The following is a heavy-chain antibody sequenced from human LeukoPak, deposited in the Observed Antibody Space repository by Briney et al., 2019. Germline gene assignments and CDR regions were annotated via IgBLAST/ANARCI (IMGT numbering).Heavy chain of an antibody. CDR2: IKQDGSEK. J-gene: IGHJ4*02. V-gene: IGHV3-7*01. CDR1: GFTFSSYW. D-gene: IGHD3-3*01. CDR3: ARVQDDFWSGNADC. Sequence: PAGSLRLSCAASGFTFSSYWKSWVRQAPGRGVEGLANIKQDGSEKYYVDSKKGRFPIHRDNAKNSLYLEVNIMSGEDTAVYYCARVQDDFWSGNADCWGQGTLVTVSS.